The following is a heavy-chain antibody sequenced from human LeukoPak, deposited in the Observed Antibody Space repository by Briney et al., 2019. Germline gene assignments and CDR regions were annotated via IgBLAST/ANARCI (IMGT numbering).Heavy chain of an antibody. V-gene: IGHV3-53*01. Sequence: GGSLRLSCAASGFTVSSNYMSWVRQAPGKGLEWVSVIYSGGSTYYADSVKGRFTISRDNFKNTLYLQMNSLRAEDTAVYYCARTNYYDGSGYHHDAFDIWGQGTMVTVSS. D-gene: IGHD3-22*01. J-gene: IGHJ3*02. CDR2: IYSGGST. CDR3: ARTNYYDGSGYHHDAFDI. CDR1: GFTVSSNY.